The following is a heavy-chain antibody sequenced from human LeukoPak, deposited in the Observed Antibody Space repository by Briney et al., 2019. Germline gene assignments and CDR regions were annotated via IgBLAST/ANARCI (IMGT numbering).Heavy chain of an antibody. V-gene: IGHV3-23*01. D-gene: IGHD4-17*01. CDR2: ISGSGGST. CDR1: GFTFSSYA. CDR3: AKDLATVTPYVPGAPGPDYYYYGMDV. Sequence: PGGSLRLSCAASGFTFSSYAMSWVRQAPGKGLEWVSAISGSGGSTYYADSVKGRFTISRDNSKNTLYLQMNSLRAEDTAVYYCAKDLATVTPYVPGAPGPDYYYYGMDVWGQGTTVTVSS. J-gene: IGHJ6*02.